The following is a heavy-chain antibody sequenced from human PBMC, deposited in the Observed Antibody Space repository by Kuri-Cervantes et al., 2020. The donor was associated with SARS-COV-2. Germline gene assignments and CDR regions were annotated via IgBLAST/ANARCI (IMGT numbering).Heavy chain of an antibody. CDR3: ARDDYDFWSGLPYYMDV. CDR2: IKQDGSEK. D-gene: IGHD3-3*01. Sequence: GGSLRLSCAASGFTFSSYWMSWVRQAPGKGLEWVANIKQDGSEKYYVDSVKGRFTISRDNAKNSLYLQMNSLRAEDTAVYCCARDDYDFWSGLPYYMDVWGKGTTVTVSS. J-gene: IGHJ6*03. CDR1: GFTFSSYW. V-gene: IGHV3-7*01.